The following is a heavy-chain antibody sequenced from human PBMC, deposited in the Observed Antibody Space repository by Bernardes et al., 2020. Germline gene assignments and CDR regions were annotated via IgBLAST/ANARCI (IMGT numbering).Heavy chain of an antibody. CDR1: GFTFSGYA. J-gene: IGHJ6*03. V-gene: IGHV3-23*01. CDR3: AKEPTTTYYYHYMDV. Sequence: GGSLRLSCSASGFTFSGYAMTWVRQAPGKGLEWVSSISASGSTTDYADSVKGRFTISRDKSKNTLYLQMNSLRTEDTAVYHCAKEPTTTYYYHYMDVWGKGTTVTVSS. CDR2: ISASGSTT. D-gene: IGHD1-7*01.